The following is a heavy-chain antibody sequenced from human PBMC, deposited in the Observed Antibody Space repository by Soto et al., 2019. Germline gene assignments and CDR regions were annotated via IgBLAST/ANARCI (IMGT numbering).Heavy chain of an antibody. CDR2: IFHTGVT. Sequence: QVQLQESGPGLVQPPETLSLTCTISNGSISPYYWSWIRQSPGKGLEWIGYIFHTGVTNHNPSLRGRVTVSIDTSRNQFALNLSSVTAADTAMYFCARGIHHYNTGEFVCDYWGQGALVTVSS. CDR1: NGSISPYY. D-gene: IGHD3-22*01. J-gene: IGHJ4*02. CDR3: ARGIHHYNTGEFVCDY. V-gene: IGHV4-59*01.